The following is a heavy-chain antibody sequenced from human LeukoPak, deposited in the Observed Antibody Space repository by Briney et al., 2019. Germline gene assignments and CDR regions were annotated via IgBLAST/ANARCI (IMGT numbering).Heavy chain of an antibody. D-gene: IGHD3-9*01. CDR3: ARDRGKYYDILTGEKFDY. CDR1: GYTFTSYG. CDR2: ISAYNGNT. J-gene: IGHJ4*02. V-gene: IGHV1-18*01. Sequence: ASVKVSCKASGYTFTSYGISWVRQAPGQGLEWMGWISAYNGNTNYAQKFQGRVTMTRDTSTSTVYMELSSLRSEDTAVYYCARDRGKYYDILTGEKFDYWGQGTLVTVSS.